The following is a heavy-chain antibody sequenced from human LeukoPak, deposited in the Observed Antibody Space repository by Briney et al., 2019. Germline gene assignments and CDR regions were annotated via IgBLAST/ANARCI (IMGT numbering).Heavy chain of an antibody. CDR3: AKAPCGGDCYADY. V-gene: IGHV3-9*01. J-gene: IGHJ4*02. Sequence: GGSLRLSCAASGFTFSSYWMNWVRQAPGKGLEWVSGISWNSGSIGYADSVKGRFTISRDNAKNSLYLQMNSLRAEDTALYYCAKAPCGGDCYADYWGQGTLVTVSS. D-gene: IGHD2-21*02. CDR2: ISWNSGSI. CDR1: GFTFSSYW.